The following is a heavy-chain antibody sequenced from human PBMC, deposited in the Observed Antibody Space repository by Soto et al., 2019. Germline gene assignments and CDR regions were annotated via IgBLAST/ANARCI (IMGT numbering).Heavy chain of an antibody. Sequence: GGSLRLSCAASGFTFSNYAMHWVRQTPGKGLEWVAVISYDGSNKYYADSVKGRFTISRDNSKNTLYLQMNSLRAEDTAVYYCARDINYYDSSGYYDKTPYWGQGTLVTVSS. D-gene: IGHD3-22*01. J-gene: IGHJ4*02. CDR1: GFTFSNYA. V-gene: IGHV3-30-3*01. CDR3: ARDINYYDSSGYYDKTPY. CDR2: ISYDGSNK.